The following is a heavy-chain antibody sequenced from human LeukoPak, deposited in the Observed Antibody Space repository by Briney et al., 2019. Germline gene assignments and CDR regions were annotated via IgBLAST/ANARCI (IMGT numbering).Heavy chain of an antibody. CDR1: GFTFSSYW. CDR2: IKQDGSEK. V-gene: IGHV3-7*01. J-gene: IGHJ3*02. D-gene: IGHD3-22*01. CDR3: ARDISIDDSSGLVDAFDI. Sequence: TGGSLRLSCAASGFTFSSYWMSWVRQAPGKGLEWVANIKQDGSEKYYVDSVKGRFTISRDNAKNSLYLQMNSLRAEDTAVYYCARDISIDDSSGLVDAFDIWGQGTMVTVSS.